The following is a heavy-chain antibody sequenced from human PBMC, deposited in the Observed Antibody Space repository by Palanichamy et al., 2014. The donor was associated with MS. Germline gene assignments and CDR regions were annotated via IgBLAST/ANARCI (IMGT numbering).Heavy chain of an antibody. CDR3: ARDDYSDFSFDH. V-gene: IGHV3-30-3*01. J-gene: IGHJ4*02. CDR1: GFTFSTYA. D-gene: IGHD4-11*01. Sequence: QVQLVESGGGVVQPGRSLRLSCAASGFTFSTYAIHWVRQAPGKGLEWVAFISYDGYNKYNSDSVKGRFTISRDNSKNTLYLQMNRLRAEDTAMYYCARDDYSDFSFDHWGQGTLVTVSS. CDR2: ISYDGYNK.